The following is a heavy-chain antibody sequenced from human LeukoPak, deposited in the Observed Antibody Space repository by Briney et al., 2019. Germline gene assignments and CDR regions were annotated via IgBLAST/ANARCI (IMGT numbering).Heavy chain of an antibody. D-gene: IGHD3-22*01. CDR1: GGSFSGYY. CDR3: ARASGSGGYYYGGNY. CDR2: INHSGST. J-gene: IGHJ4*02. Sequence: SETLSLTCAVSGGSFSGYYWSWIRQPPGKALEWIGEINHSGSTNYNPSLKSRVTISVDTSKNQSSLKLSSVTAADTAVYYCARASGSGGYYYGGNYWGRGTLVTVSS. V-gene: IGHV4-34*01.